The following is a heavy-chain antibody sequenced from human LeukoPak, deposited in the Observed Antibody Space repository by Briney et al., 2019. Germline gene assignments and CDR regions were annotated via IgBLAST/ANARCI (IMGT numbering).Heavy chain of an antibody. V-gene: IGHV1-2*02. CDR1: GYTFTGYY. Sequence: ASVKVSCKASGYTFTGYYMHWVRQAPGQGLEWMGWVNPNSGGTNYAQKFQGKVTMTRDTSISTAYMELSRLRSDDTAVYYCARDPREVYYGMDVWGQGTTVTVSS. CDR2: VNPNSGGT. CDR3: ARDPREVYYGMDV. J-gene: IGHJ6*02.